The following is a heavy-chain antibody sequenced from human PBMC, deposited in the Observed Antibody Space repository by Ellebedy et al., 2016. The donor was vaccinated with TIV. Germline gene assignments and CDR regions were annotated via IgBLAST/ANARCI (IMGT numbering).Heavy chain of an antibody. D-gene: IGHD4-17*01. CDR3: ASMGLEADYGDYYYYGMDV. V-gene: IGHV1-69*04. J-gene: IGHJ6*02. CDR2: IIPILGIA. Sequence: AASVKVSCKASGGTFSSYAISWVRQAPGQGLEWMGRIIPILGIANYAQKFQGRVTITADKSTSTAYMELSSLRSEDTAVYYCASMGLEADYGDYYYYGMDVWGQGTTVTVSS. CDR1: GGTFSSYA.